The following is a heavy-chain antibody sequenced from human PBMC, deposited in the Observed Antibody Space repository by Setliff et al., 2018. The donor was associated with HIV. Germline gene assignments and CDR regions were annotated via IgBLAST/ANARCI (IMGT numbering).Heavy chain of an antibody. CDR3: ARSGDGYNYGAFDI. D-gene: IGHD5-12*01. CDR2: INAGNGNT. V-gene: IGHV1-3*01. J-gene: IGHJ3*02. Sequence: ASVKVSCKASGYTFTSYAMHWVRQAPGQRLEWMGWINAGNGNTKYSQKFQGRVTITRDTSASTAYMELSSLRSEDTAVYYCARSGDGYNYGAFDIWGQGTMVTVSS. CDR1: GYTFTSYA.